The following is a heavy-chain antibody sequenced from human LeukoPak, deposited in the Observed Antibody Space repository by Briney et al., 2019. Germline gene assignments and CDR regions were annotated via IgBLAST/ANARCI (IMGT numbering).Heavy chain of an antibody. J-gene: IGHJ5*02. CDR2: IIPILGIA. Sequence: SVKLSCKASGGTFSSYAISWVRQAPGQGLELMGSIIPILGIANYAQKFQGRVTITADKSTSTAYMELSSLRSEDTAVYYCARDHSKYSSSWSNWFDPWGQGTLVTVSS. V-gene: IGHV1-69*04. D-gene: IGHD6-13*01. CDR1: GGTFSSYA. CDR3: ARDHSKYSSSWSNWFDP.